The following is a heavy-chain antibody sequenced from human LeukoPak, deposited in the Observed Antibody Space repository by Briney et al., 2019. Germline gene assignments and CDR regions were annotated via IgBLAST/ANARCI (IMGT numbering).Heavy chain of an antibody. D-gene: IGHD3-22*01. CDR1: GDTLTELS. CDR2: VDPEDGET. J-gene: IGHJ4*02. V-gene: IGHV1-24*01. Sequence: ASVKGSCKVSGDTLTELSMHWVRQAPGKGREWRGGVDPEDGETIYAQKSQSRVTMTEDTSTDTAYMELSSMRSEDTAVYYCATGPTAYYYDSSGYYFDYWGQGTLVTVSS. CDR3: ATGPTAYYYDSSGYYFDY.